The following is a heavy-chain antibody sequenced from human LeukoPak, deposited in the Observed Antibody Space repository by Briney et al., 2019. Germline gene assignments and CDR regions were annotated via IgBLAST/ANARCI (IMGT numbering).Heavy chain of an antibody. V-gene: IGHV3-74*01. J-gene: IGHJ4*02. Sequence: GGSLRLSCAASGFTFSRYWMNWVRQAPGKGPVWVSRINSDGSSTSYADSVKGRFTISRDNAKNTLYLQMNSLRAEDTAVYYCARDPRYCGGDCYTFDYWGQGTLVTISS. CDR2: INSDGSST. CDR3: ARDPRYCGGDCYTFDY. CDR1: GFTFSRYW. D-gene: IGHD2-21*02.